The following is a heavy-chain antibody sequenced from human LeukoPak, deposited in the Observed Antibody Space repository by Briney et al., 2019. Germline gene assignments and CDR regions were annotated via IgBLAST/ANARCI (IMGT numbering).Heavy chain of an antibody. V-gene: IGHV1-18*01. D-gene: IGHD4-11*01. CDR2: ISAYNGNT. CDR3: ARGLQIGFLEY. CDR1: GYTFTTYG. J-gene: IGHJ4*02. Sequence: ASVKVSCKTFGYTFTTYGVTWVRQAPGQGPEWMGWISAYNGNTNYAQKLQGRVTLTTDTSTSTAYMEVRSLTSDDTAVYYCARGLQIGFLEYWGQGTLVTVSS.